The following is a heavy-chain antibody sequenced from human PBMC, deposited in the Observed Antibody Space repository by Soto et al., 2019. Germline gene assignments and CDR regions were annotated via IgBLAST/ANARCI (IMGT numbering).Heavy chain of an antibody. CDR2: IYNDGTT. Sequence: SLRLSCVASGLPVAGSYMAWVRQAPGKGLEWASVIYNDGTTYYSQSVEGRFTISRDTSKNTLYLQMDRLRDEDTAVYYCVRPLPSGQTHARDVWGQGTTVTVSS. D-gene: IGHD3-10*01. CDR3: VRPLPSGQTHARDV. J-gene: IGHJ6*02. CDR1: GLPVAGSY. V-gene: IGHV3-53*01.